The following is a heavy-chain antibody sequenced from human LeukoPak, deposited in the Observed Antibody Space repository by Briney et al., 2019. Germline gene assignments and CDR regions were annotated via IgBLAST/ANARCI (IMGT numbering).Heavy chain of an antibody. D-gene: IGHD1-14*01. CDR2: INDRGARA. Sequence: GGSLRLSCAASGFTFGSHAMSRVRQAPGKGLEWVSAINDRGARAYYADSVKGRFAISRDNSENTLYLQMNSLRAEDTAIYYCTTNPYFDYWGQGTLVTVSS. V-gene: IGHV3-23*01. J-gene: IGHJ4*02. CDR1: GFTFGSHA. CDR3: TTNPYFDY.